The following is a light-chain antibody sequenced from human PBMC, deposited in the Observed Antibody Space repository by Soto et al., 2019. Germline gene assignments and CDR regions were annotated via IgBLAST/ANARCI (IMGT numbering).Light chain of an antibody. V-gene: IGKV3-20*01. CDR3: QQYGSSVGT. Sequence: EVVLTQSPGTLSLSPGERATLSCRASQSVSSSYLAWYQQKPGQAPRLLIYGASSRATGIPDRFSGSGSGTDFTLTVSRLELEDFAVYYCQQYGSSVGTFGQGTKVEIK. J-gene: IGKJ1*01. CDR2: GAS. CDR1: QSVSSSY.